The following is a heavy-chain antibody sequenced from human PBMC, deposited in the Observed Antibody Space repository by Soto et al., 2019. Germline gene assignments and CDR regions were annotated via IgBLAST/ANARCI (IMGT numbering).Heavy chain of an antibody. V-gene: IGHV3-23*01. CDR2: ISGSGGSS. J-gene: IGHJ5*01. CDR3: SKVTKMVSAGPSDS. D-gene: IGHD6-13*01. Sequence: PGRSPGLSCAVSGLCCSSNAMTWVGQAPGKGLQWVSGISGSGGSSYYADSVKGRFTISRDNSKNTLSLQMNGLRADDTAVYYCSKVTKMVSAGPSDS. CDR1: GLCCSSNA.